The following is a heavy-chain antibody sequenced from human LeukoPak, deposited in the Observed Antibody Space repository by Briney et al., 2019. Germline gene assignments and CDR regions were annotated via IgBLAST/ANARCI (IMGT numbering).Heavy chain of an antibody. Sequence: ASVKVSCKASGYTFTSYGISWVRQAPGQGLEWMGWISAYNGNTNYAQKLQGRVTMTTDTSTSTAYMELRSLRSDDTAVYYCARDRYCSSTSCYGGWFDPWGQGTLVTVSS. CDR1: GYTFTSYG. CDR2: ISAYNGNT. V-gene: IGHV1-18*04. D-gene: IGHD2-2*01. CDR3: ARDRYCSSTSCYGGWFDP. J-gene: IGHJ5*02.